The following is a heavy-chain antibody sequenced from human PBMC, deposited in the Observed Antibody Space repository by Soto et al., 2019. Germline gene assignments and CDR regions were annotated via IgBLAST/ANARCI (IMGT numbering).Heavy chain of an antibody. J-gene: IGHJ6*02. CDR3: ARIRCQAAIKCSGMDV. V-gene: IGHV3-21*01. CDR1: GFTFSSYS. CDR2: IGSSSSYI. Sequence: GSLRLSCAASGFTFSSYSMNWVRQAPGKGLEWVSSIGSSSSYIYYADSVKGRFTISRDNAKNSLYLQMNSLRAEDTAVYYCARIRCQAAIKCSGMDVWGQGTRVTVSS. D-gene: IGHD2-2*02.